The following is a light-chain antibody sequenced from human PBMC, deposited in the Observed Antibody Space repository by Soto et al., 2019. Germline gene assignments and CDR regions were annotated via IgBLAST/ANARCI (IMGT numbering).Light chain of an antibody. CDR3: QQYNNWPLT. V-gene: IGKV3D-15*01. CDR1: QSVSSN. Sequence: IVMTQSPAALSVTPGERATLSCRASQSVSSNLAWYQQKPGQAPRLLIYDASNRATGIPARFSGSGSGTDFTLTISSLLSEDFAVYSCQQYNNWPLTFAGRAKVDIK. CDR2: DAS. J-gene: IGKJ4*01.